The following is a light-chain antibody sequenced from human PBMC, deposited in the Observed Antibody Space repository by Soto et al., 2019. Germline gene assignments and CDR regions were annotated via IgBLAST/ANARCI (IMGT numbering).Light chain of an antibody. CDR3: QQYNSGAFT. CDR2: KAS. Sequence: DIQMTQSPSTLSASVGDRVTITCRASQSISSWLAWYQQKPGKAPKLLIYKASSLESGVPSRFSGSGSGTEYTLPISSRQPADFATYYCQQYNSGAFTFGPGTKVDIK. J-gene: IGKJ3*01. V-gene: IGKV1-5*03. CDR1: QSISSW.